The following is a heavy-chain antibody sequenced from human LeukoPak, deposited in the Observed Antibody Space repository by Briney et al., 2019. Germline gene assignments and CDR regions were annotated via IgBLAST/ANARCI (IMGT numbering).Heavy chain of an antibody. J-gene: IGHJ4*02. V-gene: IGHV3-23*01. D-gene: IGHD2-21*02. CDR1: GFTFSSYG. CDR2: ISGSGGST. CDR3: EKDRTAYAYYFES. Sequence: GGSLRLSCAASGFTFSSYGMSWVRQTPGKGLEWVSAISGSGGSTYYADSVKGRFTISRDNSKNTLYLQMNSLRPEDTAVYYCEKDRTAYAYYFESWGQGTLVTVSS.